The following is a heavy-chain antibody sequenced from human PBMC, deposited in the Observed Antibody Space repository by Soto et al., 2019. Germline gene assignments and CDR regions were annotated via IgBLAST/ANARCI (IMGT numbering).Heavy chain of an antibody. CDR3: ARQSGMDV. J-gene: IGHJ6*02. CDR1: GFNFAGYW. V-gene: IGHV5-51*01. D-gene: IGHD5-12*01. Sequence: LQLSGTTSGFNFAGYWIGWVRQMPGKGLELLGIIFPGDSDTKYSPSFQGQVIISADKSIRTAYLQWSSLKASDTAIYYCARQSGMDVWGQGTKVTVSS. CDR2: IFPGDSDT.